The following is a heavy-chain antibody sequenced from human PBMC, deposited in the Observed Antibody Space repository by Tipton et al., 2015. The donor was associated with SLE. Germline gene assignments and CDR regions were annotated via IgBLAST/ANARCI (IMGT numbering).Heavy chain of an antibody. CDR1: GGSISSYY. Sequence: TLSLTCTVSGGSISSYYWSWIRQPPGKGLEWIGYIYYSGSTYYNPSLKSRVTISVDTSKNQFSLKLSSVTAADTAVYYCATQVGFTVTTYWYFDLWGRGTLVTVSS. CDR2: IYYSGST. J-gene: IGHJ2*01. CDR3: ATQVGFTVTTYWYFDL. D-gene: IGHD4-17*01. V-gene: IGHV4-59*01.